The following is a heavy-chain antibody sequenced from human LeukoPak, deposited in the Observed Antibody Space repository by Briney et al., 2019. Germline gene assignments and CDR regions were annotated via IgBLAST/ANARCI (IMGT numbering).Heavy chain of an antibody. D-gene: IGHD1-26*01. CDR2: ISSSGSTI. Sequence: GGSLRLSCAASGFTFSSYEMNWVRQAPGKGLEWVSYISSSGSTIYYADSVKGRFTISRDNATNSLYLQMNSLRAEDTAVYYCARLGVGATKAPNWFDPWGQGTLVTVSS. CDR3: ARLGVGATKAPNWFDP. V-gene: IGHV3-48*03. CDR1: GFTFSSYE. J-gene: IGHJ5*02.